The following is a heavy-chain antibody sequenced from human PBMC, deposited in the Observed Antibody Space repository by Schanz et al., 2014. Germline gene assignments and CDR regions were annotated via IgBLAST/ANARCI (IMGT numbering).Heavy chain of an antibody. D-gene: IGHD6-19*01. CDR2: ISSSSSYI. V-gene: IGHV3-21*02. J-gene: IGHJ3*02. CDR3: ATDYSGGGCHI. CDR1: GFTFSTYY. Sequence: EVQLVESGGGLVKPGGSLRLSCAASGFTFSTYYMNWVRQAPGKGLEWVSSISSSSSYISYADSVKGRFTLSRDNSKNTVYLQMNSLRAEDTALYFCATDYSGGGCHIWGQGTMVTVSS.